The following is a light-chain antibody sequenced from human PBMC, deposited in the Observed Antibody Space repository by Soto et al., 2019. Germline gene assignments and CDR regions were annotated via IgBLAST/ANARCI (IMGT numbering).Light chain of an antibody. J-gene: IGKJ5*01. Sequence: EIVLTQSPGTLSLSPGERATLSCRASQSVSSSYLAWYQNKXXTPTXXXXXXASTRANGIPARFSGSGSGTDFTLTISRLESEDFTVYYCQQYGSSITFGQGTRLEN. CDR3: QQYGSSIT. V-gene: IGKV3-20*01. CDR2: XAS. CDR1: QSVSSSY.